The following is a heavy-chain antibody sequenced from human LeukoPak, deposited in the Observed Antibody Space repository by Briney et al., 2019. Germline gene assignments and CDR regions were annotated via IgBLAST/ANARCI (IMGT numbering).Heavy chain of an antibody. Sequence: GGSLRLSCAASGFTFNSYSMHWVRQAPGKGLEWVTAISDDETYKFYADSVKARFTISRDNSQNTVSLQVNNLRIEDTALYYCAKTSLSDASGHYYYMDVWGKGTTVTVSS. V-gene: IGHV3-30-3*02. J-gene: IGHJ6*03. CDR1: GFTFNSYS. CDR3: AKTSLSDASGHYYYMDV. D-gene: IGHD3-3*01. CDR2: ISDDETYK.